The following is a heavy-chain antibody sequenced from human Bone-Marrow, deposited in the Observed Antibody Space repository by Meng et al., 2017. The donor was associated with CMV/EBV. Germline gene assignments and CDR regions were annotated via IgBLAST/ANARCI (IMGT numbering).Heavy chain of an antibody. D-gene: IGHD3-16*01. Sequence: GSLRLSCTVSGGSISSGSYFWGWIRQPPGKGLEWIGTIYYSGSTYYSPSLKSRVTISIDTSKNQFSLKLSSVTAADTAVYSCARLGGAFHDYWGQGTLVTVSS. V-gene: IGHV4-39*01. J-gene: IGHJ4*02. CDR2: IYYSGST. CDR3: ARLGGAFHDY. CDR1: GGSISSGSYF.